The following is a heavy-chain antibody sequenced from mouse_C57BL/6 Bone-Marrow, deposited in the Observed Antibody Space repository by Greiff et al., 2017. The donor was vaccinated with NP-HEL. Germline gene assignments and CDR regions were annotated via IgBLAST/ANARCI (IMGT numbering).Heavy chain of an antibody. CDR1: GFNFSDYS. CDR2: INYDGSST. J-gene: IGHJ4*01. V-gene: IGHV5-16*01. Sequence: EVKLVESEGGLVQPGSSMKLSCTASGFNFSDYSMAWVRQVPEKGLEWVANINYDGSSTYYLDSLKSRFIISRDNAKNILYLQMSSLKSEDTATYYCAREGGLRRRTYAMDYWGQGTSVTVSS. D-gene: IGHD2-4*01. CDR3: AREGGLRRRTYAMDY.